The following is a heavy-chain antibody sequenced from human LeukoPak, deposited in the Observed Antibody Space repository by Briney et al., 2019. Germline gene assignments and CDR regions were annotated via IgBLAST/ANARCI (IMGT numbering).Heavy chain of an antibody. CDR1: GDSISNYY. CDR3: ARDGKFDILTGYYLRNWFDP. J-gene: IGHJ5*02. Sequence: PSETLSLTCTVSGDSISNYYWSWIRQPPGKGLEWIGYIYYSGITNYNPSLKSRVTISLDTSKNQFSLKLSSVTAADTAVYYCARDGKFDILTGYYLRNWFDPWGRGTVVTVSS. D-gene: IGHD3-9*01. CDR2: IYYSGIT. V-gene: IGHV4-59*01.